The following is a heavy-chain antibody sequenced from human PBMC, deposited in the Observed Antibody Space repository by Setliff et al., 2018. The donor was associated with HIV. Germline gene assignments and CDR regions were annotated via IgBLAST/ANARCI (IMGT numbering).Heavy chain of an antibody. CDR3: AREGITGTTLHPY. Sequence: PGGSLRLSCAASGFTFSSYEMDCFRQAPGKGLEWVSYITGSSDTIYYADSVKGRFTISRDHAKNSLYLQMNTLRAEDTAVYYCAREGITGTTLHPYWGQGTLVTVSS. CDR2: ITGSSDTI. CDR1: GFTFSSYE. V-gene: IGHV3-48*03. D-gene: IGHD1-7*01. J-gene: IGHJ4*02.